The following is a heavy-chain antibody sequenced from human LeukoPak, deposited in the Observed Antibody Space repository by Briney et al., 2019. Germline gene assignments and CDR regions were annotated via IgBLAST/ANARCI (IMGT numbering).Heavy chain of an antibody. CDR3: ARRATVVTILDY. V-gene: IGHV3-74*01. CDR2: IHSDGSST. J-gene: IGHJ4*02. Sequence: QPGGSLRLSCAASGFTFSNYWMHWVRQAPGKGLVWVSRIHSDGSSTTSADSVKGRFTISRDNAENTLYLQMNSLRAEDTAVYYCARRATVVTILDYWGQGTLVTVSS. D-gene: IGHD4-23*01. CDR1: GFTFSNYW.